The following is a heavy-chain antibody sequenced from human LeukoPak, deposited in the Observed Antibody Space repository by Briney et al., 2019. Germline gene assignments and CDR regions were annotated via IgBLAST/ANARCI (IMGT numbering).Heavy chain of an antibody. Sequence: PSETLSLTCTVSGGSISSYYWSWIRQPPGKGLEWIGYIYNSGSTNYNPSLKSRVTISLATSKNQFSLKLSSVTAADTAVYFCARANRYAGGDRHFDYWGQGTLVTVSS. CDR3: ARANRYAGGDRHFDY. J-gene: IGHJ4*02. D-gene: IGHD1-14*01. CDR1: GGSISSYY. CDR2: IYNSGST. V-gene: IGHV4-59*01.